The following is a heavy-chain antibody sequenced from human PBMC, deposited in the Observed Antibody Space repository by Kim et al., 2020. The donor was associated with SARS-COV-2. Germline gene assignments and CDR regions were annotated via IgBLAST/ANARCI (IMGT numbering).Heavy chain of an antibody. J-gene: IGHJ5*02. CDR2: FDPEDGET. Sequence: ASVKVSCKVSGYTLIELSMHWVRQAPGKGLEWMGGFDPEDGETIYAQKFQGRVTMTEDTSTDTAYMELSSLSSEDTAVYYCATAPSYCSSTRCHPNWFDPWGQGTLVTVSS. CDR3: ATAPSYCSSTRCHPNWFDP. V-gene: IGHV1-24*01. D-gene: IGHD2-2*01. CDR1: GYTLIELS.